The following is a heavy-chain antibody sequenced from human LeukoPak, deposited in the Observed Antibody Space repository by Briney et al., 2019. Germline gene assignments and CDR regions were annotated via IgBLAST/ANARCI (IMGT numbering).Heavy chain of an antibody. CDR1: GFSVSSNY. Sequence: GGSLRLSCAASGFSVSSNYMSWVRQTPGKGLECVSLIYSGGNTYYADSVKGRFTISRDNSKNTLYLQMNSLRAEDTAVYYCAKSKGGTQAFDYWGQGTLVTVSS. CDR2: IYSGGNT. V-gene: IGHV3-53*01. J-gene: IGHJ4*02. CDR3: AKSKGGTQAFDY.